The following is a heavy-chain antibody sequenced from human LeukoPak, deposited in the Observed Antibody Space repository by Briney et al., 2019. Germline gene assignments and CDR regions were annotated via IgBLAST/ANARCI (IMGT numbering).Heavy chain of an antibody. CDR1: GYTFTGNY. D-gene: IGHD1-26*01. CDR3: AREGGSGSSDFDY. CDR2: INPNSGGT. Sequence: RGASVKVSCKASGYTFTGNYMHWVRQAPGQGLEWMGWINPNSGGTNYAQKFQGRVTMTRDTSISTAYMELSRLRSDDTAVYYCAREGGSGSSDFDYWGQGTLVTVSS. V-gene: IGHV1-2*02. J-gene: IGHJ4*02.